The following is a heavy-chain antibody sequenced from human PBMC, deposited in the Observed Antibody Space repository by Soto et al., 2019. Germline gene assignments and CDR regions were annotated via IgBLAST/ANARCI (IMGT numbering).Heavy chain of an antibody. CDR2: IYSGGST. D-gene: IGHD6-6*01. J-gene: IGHJ4*02. CDR1: GFTVSSNY. CDR3: ARSSSIAARPFDY. V-gene: IGHV3-53*04. Sequence: GGSLRLSCAASGFTVSSNYMSWVRQAPGKGLEWVSVIYSGGSTYYADSVKGRFTISRHNSKNTLYLQMNSLRAEDTAVYYCARSSSIAARPFDYWGQGTLVTVSS.